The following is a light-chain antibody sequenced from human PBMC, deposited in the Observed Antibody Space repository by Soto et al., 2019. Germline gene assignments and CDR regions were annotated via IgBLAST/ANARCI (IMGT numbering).Light chain of an antibody. V-gene: IGKV3D-15*01. CDR2: AAS. CDR1: QGVSRH. J-gene: IGKJ4*01. CDR3: QQYHQWPLT. Sequence: EIVMTQSPAPLSLSPGERATLSCRASQGVSRHLAWYQQKPGQAPRLLIYAASTRAAGVPARFSGSRSGTEFTLTISSLQSEDFTVYYCQQYHQWPLTFGGGTKVEI.